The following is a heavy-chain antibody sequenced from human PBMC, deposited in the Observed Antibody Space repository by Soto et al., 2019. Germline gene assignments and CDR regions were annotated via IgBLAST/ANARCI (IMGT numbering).Heavy chain of an antibody. CDR1: GYTFTGYY. D-gene: IGHD1-26*01. V-gene: IGHV1-2*04. CDR3: ARELKPYSGDAFDI. CDR2: INPNSGGT. J-gene: IGHJ3*02. Sequence: ASVQVSCKAAGYTFTGYYMHWVRQAPGQGLEWMGWINPNSGGTNYAPKFQGWLTMTRDTSISTAYMELSKLRSDDTAVDYCARELKPYSGDAFDIWGQGTMVTVSS.